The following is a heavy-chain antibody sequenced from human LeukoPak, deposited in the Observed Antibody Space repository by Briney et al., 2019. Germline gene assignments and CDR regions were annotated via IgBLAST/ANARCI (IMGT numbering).Heavy chain of an antibody. Sequence: GGSLRLSCAASGFTFDDYAMHWARQAPGKGLEWVSGISWNSGSIGYADSVKGRFTISRDNAKNSLYLQMNSLRAEDTALYYCAKASGSYYGPFDYWGQGTLVTVSS. CDR2: ISWNSGSI. CDR1: GFTFDDYA. D-gene: IGHD1-26*01. CDR3: AKASGSYYGPFDY. J-gene: IGHJ4*02. V-gene: IGHV3-9*01.